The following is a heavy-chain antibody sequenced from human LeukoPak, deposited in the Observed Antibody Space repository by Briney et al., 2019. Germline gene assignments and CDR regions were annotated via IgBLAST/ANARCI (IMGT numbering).Heavy chain of an antibody. Sequence: GSLRLSCAASGFTFSSYWMSWVRQAPGKGLEWIGSISYSGSTYYNPSLKSRVTISVDTSKNQFSLKLSSVTAADTAVYYCARDVTAAFDYWGQGTLVTVSS. J-gene: IGHJ4*02. CDR3: ARDVTAAFDY. CDR1: GFTFSSYW. V-gene: IGHV4-39*07. CDR2: ISYSGST. D-gene: IGHD6-13*01.